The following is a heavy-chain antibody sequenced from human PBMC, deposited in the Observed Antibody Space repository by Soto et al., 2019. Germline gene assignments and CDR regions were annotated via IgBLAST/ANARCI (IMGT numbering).Heavy chain of an antibody. CDR2: IYYSGST. CDR3: ARVGTTRDY. D-gene: IGHD2-15*01. Sequence: SVTLCLTCTVSGGSIIIGGYYWIWIRQHPGKGLEWIGYIYYSGSTYYNPSLKSRVTISVDTSKSQFSLKLSSVTAADPAVYYCARVGTTRDYWGQGTLVTVSS. CDR1: GGSIIIGGYY. V-gene: IGHV4-31*03. J-gene: IGHJ4*02.